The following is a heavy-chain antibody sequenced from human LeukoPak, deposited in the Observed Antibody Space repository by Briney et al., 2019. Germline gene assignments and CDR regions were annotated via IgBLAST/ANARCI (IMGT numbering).Heavy chain of an antibody. J-gene: IGHJ6*03. Sequence: PGGSLRLSCAASGFTFSDYNMRWIRQAPGKGLEWVAFIRYDGSNKYYADSVKGRFTISRDNSKNTLYLQMNSLRAEDTAVYYCATNIAAAVYYYYMDVWGKGTTVTISS. CDR1: GFTFSDYN. D-gene: IGHD6-13*01. V-gene: IGHV3-30*02. CDR2: IRYDGSNK. CDR3: ATNIAAAVYYYYMDV.